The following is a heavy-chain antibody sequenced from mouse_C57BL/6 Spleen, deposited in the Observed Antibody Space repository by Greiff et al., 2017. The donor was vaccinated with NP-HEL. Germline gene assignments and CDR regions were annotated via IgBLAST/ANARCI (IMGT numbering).Heavy chain of an antibody. CDR3: VRGVIYYYGSSFGDYAMDY. D-gene: IGHD1-1*01. J-gene: IGHJ4*01. Sequence: EVKLVESGGGLVQPKGSLKLSCAASGFTFNTYAMHWVRQAPGKGLEWVARIRSKSSNYATYYADSVKDRFTISRDDSQSMLYLQMNNLKTEDTAMYYCVRGVIYYYGSSFGDYAMDYWGQGTSVTVSS. V-gene: IGHV10-3*01. CDR1: GFTFNTYA. CDR2: IRSKSSNYAT.